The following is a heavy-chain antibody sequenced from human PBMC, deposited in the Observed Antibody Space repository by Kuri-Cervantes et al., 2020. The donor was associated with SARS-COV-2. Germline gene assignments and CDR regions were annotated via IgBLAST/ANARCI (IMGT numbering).Heavy chain of an antibody. CDR1: GFTFSNFG. D-gene: IGHD6-13*01. CDR2: ISYDGSVK. V-gene: IGHV3-30*03. J-gene: IGHJ6*02. Sequence: GESLKISCAASGFTFSNFGMHWVRQAPGKGLEWVTLISYDGSVKYYADSVKGRFTISRDNSKSTLFLQMNSLRAEDTAEYYCARGAAAADYFFYGMDVWGRGTTVTVSS. CDR3: ARGAAAADYFFYGMDV.